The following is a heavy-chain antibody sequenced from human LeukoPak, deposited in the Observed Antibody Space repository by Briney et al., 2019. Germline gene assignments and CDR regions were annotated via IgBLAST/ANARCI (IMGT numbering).Heavy chain of an antibody. D-gene: IGHD3-22*01. V-gene: IGHV3-21*01. CDR2: ISSSSSYI. J-gene: IGHJ4*02. CDR1: GFTFSSYS. Sequence: GGSLRLSCAASGFTFSSYSMNWVRQAPGKGLEWVSSISSSSSYIYYADSVKGRFTISRDNAKNSLYLQMSSLRAEDTAVYYCARDSYYDSSGYYPYYFDYWGQGTLVTVSS. CDR3: ARDSYYDSSGYYPYYFDY.